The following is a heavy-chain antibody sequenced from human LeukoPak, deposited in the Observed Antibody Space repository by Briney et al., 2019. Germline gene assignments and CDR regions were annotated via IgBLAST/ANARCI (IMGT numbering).Heavy chain of an antibody. J-gene: IGHJ4*02. D-gene: IGHD7-27*01. Sequence: SQTLSLTCAISGDSVSSNIATWRSIRQSPSRGLEWLGRTYYRSKWYNDYAVSVKSRITINPDTSKNHFSLQLNSVTPEDTAVYYCARAVTWGLRRFDYWGQGTLVTVSS. CDR2: TYYRSKWYN. CDR3: ARAVTWGLRRFDY. CDR1: GDSVSSNIAT. V-gene: IGHV6-1*01.